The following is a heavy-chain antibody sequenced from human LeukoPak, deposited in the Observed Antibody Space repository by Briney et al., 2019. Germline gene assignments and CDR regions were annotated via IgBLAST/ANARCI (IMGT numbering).Heavy chain of an antibody. CDR1: GFSVSTYW. CDR2: VKQDGSES. Sequence: PGGSLRLSCAASGFSVSTYWMSWVRQAPGTGLEWEANVKQDGSESYYVESVKDRFTISRDNAKNSLYLQMNSLRAEDTAVYYCARDPNYDFWSGYYIAYFDYWGQGTLVTVSS. D-gene: IGHD3-3*01. CDR3: ARDPNYDFWSGYYIAYFDY. V-gene: IGHV3-7*01. J-gene: IGHJ4*02.